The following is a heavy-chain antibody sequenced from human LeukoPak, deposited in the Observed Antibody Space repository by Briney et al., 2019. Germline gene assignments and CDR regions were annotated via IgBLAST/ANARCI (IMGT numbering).Heavy chain of an antibody. CDR3: ARKEWVPYYFDF. J-gene: IGHJ4*02. CDR1: GGSISGPIYY. D-gene: IGHD3-3*01. CDR2: IYYSGST. V-gene: IGHV4-31*03. Sequence: SETLSLTCTVSGGSISGPIYYWSWIRQHPGKGLEWIGYIYYSGSTYYNPSLKSRVTISVDTSKNQFSLRLSSVTAADTAVYFCARKEWVPYYFDFWGQGSLVTVSS.